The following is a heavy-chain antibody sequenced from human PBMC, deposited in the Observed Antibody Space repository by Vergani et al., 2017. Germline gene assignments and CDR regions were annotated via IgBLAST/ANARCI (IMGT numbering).Heavy chain of an antibody. D-gene: IGHD3-22*01. CDR1: GFTFSSYG. J-gene: IGHJ4*02. CDR3: AKDISGYYDSSGYYNY. V-gene: IGHV3-30*02. CDR2: IRYDGSNK. Sequence: QVQLVESGGGVVQPGGSLRLSCAASGFTFSSYGMHWVRQAPGKGLEWVAFIRYDGSNKHYADSVKGRFTISRDNSKNTLYLQMNSLRAEDTAVYYCAKDISGYYDSSGYYNYWGQGTLVTVSS.